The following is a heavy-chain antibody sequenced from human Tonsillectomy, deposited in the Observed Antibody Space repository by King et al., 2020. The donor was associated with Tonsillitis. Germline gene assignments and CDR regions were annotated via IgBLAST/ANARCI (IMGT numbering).Heavy chain of an antibody. CDR2: IKTETDGGTT. CDR1: GFTFRNAW. J-gene: IGHJ3*02. CDR3: TTDLIPMVRGVYAFDI. D-gene: IGHD3-10*01. Sequence: VQLVESGGGLVKPGGSLRLSCAASGFTFRNAWMTWVRRAPGKGLEWVGRIKTETDGGTTNYAAPVKGRLTISRDDSKNTRYLQMNSLKTDDTAVYYCTTDLIPMVRGVYAFDIWGQGTMVTVSS. V-gene: IGHV3-15*01.